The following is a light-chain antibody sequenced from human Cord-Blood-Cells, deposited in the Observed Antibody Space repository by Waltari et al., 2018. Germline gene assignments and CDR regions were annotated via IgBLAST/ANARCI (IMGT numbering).Light chain of an antibody. Sequence: DIQMTPSPSSLSASVGDRVTITCRASQSISSYLNWYQQKPGKAPKLLIYAASSLQSGVPSRFSGSGSVTDFTLTISSLQPEDFATYYCQQSYSTPPTCGQGTRLEIK. CDR1: QSISSY. CDR2: AAS. J-gene: IGKJ5*01. CDR3: QQSYSTPPT. V-gene: IGKV1-39*01.